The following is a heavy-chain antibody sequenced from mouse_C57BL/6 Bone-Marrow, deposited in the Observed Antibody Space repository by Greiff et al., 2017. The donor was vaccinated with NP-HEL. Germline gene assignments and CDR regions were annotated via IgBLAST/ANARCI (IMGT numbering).Heavy chain of an antibody. D-gene: IGHD2-4*01. CDR1: GYTFTSYW. Sequence: VQLQQPGAELVKPGASVKLSCKASGYTFTSYWMYWVKQRPGRGLEWIGRIDPNGGGTNYNEKFKGKATLTVDKPSSTAYMQLSSLTSEDSAVYYCARIYYDYGPFYWYFDVWGTGTTVTVSS. V-gene: IGHV1-72*01. CDR2: IDPNGGGT. CDR3: ARIYYDYGPFYWYFDV. J-gene: IGHJ1*03.